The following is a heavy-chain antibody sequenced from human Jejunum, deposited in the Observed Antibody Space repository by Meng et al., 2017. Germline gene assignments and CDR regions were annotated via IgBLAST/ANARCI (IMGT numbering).Heavy chain of an antibody. Sequence: EVEVSPAGCCLVRPGGSLRLACPSSGFTFKTRWMHWFRQAPWGGLEWVSRIYAVGNTIDYAGSVKGRFTISRDNAKNSLYLQMNSLRAEDTAVYYCTTAGAYPFDYWGQGTLVTVSS. CDR3: TTAGAYPFDY. J-gene: IGHJ4*02. CDR1: GFTFKTRW. V-gene: IGHV3-74*01. CDR2: IYAVGNTI.